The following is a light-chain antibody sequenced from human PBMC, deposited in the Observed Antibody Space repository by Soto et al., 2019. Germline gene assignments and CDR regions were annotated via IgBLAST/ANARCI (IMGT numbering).Light chain of an antibody. V-gene: IGLV2-11*01. CDR2: DVS. J-gene: IGLJ1*01. CDR3: CSYAGTTHV. CDR1: SSDIGGYNY. Sequence: QSALTQPPSVSGSPGQSVTISCTGTSSDIGGYNYVSWYQQLPGKAPKLMIYDVSKRPSGVPDRFSGSNSGNTASLTISGLKAEDEADYYFCSYAGTTHVFGTGTKVNVL.